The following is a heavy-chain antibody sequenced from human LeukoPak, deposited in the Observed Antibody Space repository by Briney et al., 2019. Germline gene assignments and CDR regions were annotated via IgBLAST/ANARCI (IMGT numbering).Heavy chain of an antibody. J-gene: IGHJ6*03. V-gene: IGHV4-39*01. CDR1: GGSISSSSYY. Sequence: SETLSLTCTVSGGSISSSSYYWGWIRQPPGKGLEWIGSIYYSGSTYYNPSLKSRVTISVDTSKNQFSLKLSSVTAADTAVYYCARHAYSSSWYTDYYYYMDVWGKGTTVTISS. CDR2: IYYSGST. CDR3: ARHAYSSSWYTDYYYYMDV. D-gene: IGHD6-13*01.